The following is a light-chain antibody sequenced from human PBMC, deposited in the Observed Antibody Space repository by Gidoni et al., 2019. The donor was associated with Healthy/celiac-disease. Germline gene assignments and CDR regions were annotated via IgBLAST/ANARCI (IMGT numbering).Light chain of an antibody. Sequence: SYELAKPPSVSVAPGQTASITCSGDKLGDNYACWYQQKPGQSPVLVIYHDTKRPSGIPERFSGSNSGNTATLTISGTQAMDEADYYCQAWDSSTVVFGGGTKLTVL. V-gene: IGLV3-1*01. CDR1: KLGDNY. J-gene: IGLJ3*02. CDR3: QAWDSSTVV. CDR2: HDT.